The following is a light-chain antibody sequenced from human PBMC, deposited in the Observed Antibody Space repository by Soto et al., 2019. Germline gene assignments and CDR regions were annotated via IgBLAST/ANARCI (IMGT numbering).Light chain of an antibody. CDR2: SNN. CDR1: SSNIGSNT. V-gene: IGLV1-44*01. CDR3: AAWDDSLNGVV. J-gene: IGLJ2*01. Sequence: QSVLTQPPSASGTPGQRVTISCSGSSSNIGSNTVNWYQQLPGTAPTLLIYSNNQRPSGVPDRFSGSKSGTSASLAISGLQSEDEADYDCAAWDDSLNGVVFGGGTKLTVL.